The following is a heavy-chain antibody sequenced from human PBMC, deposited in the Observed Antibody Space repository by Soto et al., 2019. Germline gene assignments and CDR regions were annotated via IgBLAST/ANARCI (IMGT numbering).Heavy chain of an antibody. CDR1: GYPFTTYY. J-gene: IGHJ4*02. D-gene: IGHD3-10*01. CDR3: ATDDYGIFPD. V-gene: IGHV1-2*02. Sequence: HVQLVQSGTEVKKPGASVRVSCMVSGYPFTTYYIHWVRQAPGQGLEWMGWIDPRSGGTVYAQKFQGRVTMTRDTSISTVYMDLSGLTSDDAALYYCATDDYGIFPDWGQGSLVTVSS. CDR2: IDPRSGGT.